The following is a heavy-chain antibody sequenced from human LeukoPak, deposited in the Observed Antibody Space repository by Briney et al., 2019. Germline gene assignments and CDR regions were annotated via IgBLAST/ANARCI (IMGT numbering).Heavy chain of an antibody. J-gene: IGHJ4*02. CDR2: IYYSGST. CDR1: GGSISISDYY. V-gene: IGHV4-39*07. Sequence: SETLSLTCTVSGGSISISDYYWGWIRQPPGKGLEWIGSIYYSGSTYYNPSLKSRVTTSVDTSKNQFSLKLSSVTAADTAVYYCARGLWFGDENPPYFDYWGQGTLVTVSS. D-gene: IGHD3-10*01. CDR3: ARGLWFGDENPPYFDY.